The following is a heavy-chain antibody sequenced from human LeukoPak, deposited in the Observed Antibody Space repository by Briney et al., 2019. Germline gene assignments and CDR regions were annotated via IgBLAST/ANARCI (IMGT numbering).Heavy chain of an antibody. CDR1: GFSFSSHW. Sequence: GGSLRLSCAGSGFSFSSHWMSWVRQAPGKGLEWVANIKEDGSETFYVDSVKGRFTVSRDNAKNSLYLQMSSLRAEDTAVYYCARLYSTGCYGGPDYWGQGTLVAVSS. J-gene: IGHJ4*02. CDR3: ARLYSTGCYGGPDY. D-gene: IGHD6-19*01. CDR2: IKEDGSET. V-gene: IGHV3-7*01.